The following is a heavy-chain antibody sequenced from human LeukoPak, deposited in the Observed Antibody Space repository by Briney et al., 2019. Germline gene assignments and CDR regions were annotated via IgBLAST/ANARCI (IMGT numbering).Heavy chain of an antibody. Sequence: GGSLRLSCAASGFTVTSNYMSWVRQAPGKGLEWVSVTYSGGFTYYADSVKGRFAISRDNSKNTLYFQMNSLRAEDTAVYYCARVVPMYSSDWYDDYWGQGTLVTVSS. CDR1: GFTVTSNY. D-gene: IGHD6-19*01. CDR2: TYSGGFT. J-gene: IGHJ4*02. V-gene: IGHV3-66*01. CDR3: ARVVPMYSSDWYDDY.